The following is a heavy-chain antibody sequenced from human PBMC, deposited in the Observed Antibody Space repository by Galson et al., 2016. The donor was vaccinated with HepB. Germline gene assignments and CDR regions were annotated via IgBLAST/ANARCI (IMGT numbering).Heavy chain of an antibody. CDR3: ARDSDTSGLHWYFDL. V-gene: IGHV3-33*08. J-gene: IGHJ2*01. CDR1: GFTFSDYY. D-gene: IGHD3-22*01. CDR2: IWSNGNNK. Sequence: SLRLSCAASGFTFSDYYMSWIRQAPGKGLEWVADIWSNGNNKYYADSVRGRFSVSRDQAKNTLYMQMNSLRAEDTAVYYCARDSDTSGLHWYFDLWGRGTLVTVSS.